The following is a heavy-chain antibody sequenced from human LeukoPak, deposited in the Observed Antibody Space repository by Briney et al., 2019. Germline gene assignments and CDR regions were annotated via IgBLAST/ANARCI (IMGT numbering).Heavy chain of an antibody. Sequence: SETLSLTCTVSGASISSYFWSWIRQPPGRGLEWIGYVSYSGTTNFSPSLKSRVTISVDTSKNHFSLKLNSVTAADTAMYYCARSLYGSSPNPYYFDYWGQGTLVTVSS. D-gene: IGHD6-6*01. CDR1: GASISSYF. J-gene: IGHJ4*02. CDR2: VSYSGTT. V-gene: IGHV4-59*12. CDR3: ARSLYGSSPNPYYFDY.